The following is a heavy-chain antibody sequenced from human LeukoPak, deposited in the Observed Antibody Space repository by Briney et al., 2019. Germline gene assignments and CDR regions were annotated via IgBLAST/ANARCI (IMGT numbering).Heavy chain of an antibody. CDR3: AARGVRGRPIRTGGYYYYYMDV. Sequence: SVKVSCKASGFTFTSSAMQWVRQARGQRLEWIGRIILGSGNTNYAQKFQERVTITRDMSTSTAYMELSSLRSEDTAVYYCAARGVRGRPIRTGGYYYYYMDVWGKGTTVTISS. CDR2: IILGSGNT. V-gene: IGHV1-58*02. D-gene: IGHD3-10*01. J-gene: IGHJ6*03. CDR1: GFTFTSSA.